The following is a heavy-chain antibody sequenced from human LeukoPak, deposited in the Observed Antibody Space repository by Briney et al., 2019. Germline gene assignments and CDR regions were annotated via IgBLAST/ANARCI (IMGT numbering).Heavy chain of an antibody. Sequence: PGGSLRLSCAASGFTFSSYGMSWVRQAPGKGLEWVSAVSSSGGTTYYADSVKGRFTISRDNAKNTLYLQMNSLRAEDTAVYYCARGRYNYYDSSGYYYWGQGTLVTVSS. CDR1: GFTFSSYG. V-gene: IGHV3-23*01. D-gene: IGHD3-22*01. J-gene: IGHJ4*02. CDR3: ARGRYNYYDSSGYYY. CDR2: VSSSGGTT.